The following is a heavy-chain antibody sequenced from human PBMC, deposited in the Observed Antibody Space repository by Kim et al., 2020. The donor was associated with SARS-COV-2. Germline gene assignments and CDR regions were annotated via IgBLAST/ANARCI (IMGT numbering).Heavy chain of an antibody. CDR2: VITDSGST. CDR3: ATEAPPTTGHPFDP. CDR1: GLTFSRSA. D-gene: IGHD1-26*01. Sequence: SVKVSCKISGLTFSRSAVQWVRQARGQRLEWLGWVITDSGSTHYAQKFQGRVTTDWDKATTTAYMELRDLRVDDTAVYYCATEAPPTTGHPFDPWGQG. J-gene: IGHJ5*02. V-gene: IGHV1-58*01.